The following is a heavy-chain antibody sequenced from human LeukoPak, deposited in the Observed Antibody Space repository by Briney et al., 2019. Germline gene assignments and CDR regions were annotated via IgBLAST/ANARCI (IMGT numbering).Heavy chain of an antibody. V-gene: IGHV1-69*04. CDR3: ARDRVGGYGPLDY. Sequence: GXQAPGXXXXXMGRIIPILGIANYAQKFQGRVTITADKSTSTAYMELSSLRSEDTAVYYCARDRVGGYGPLDYWGQGTLVTVSS. CDR2: IIPILGIA. D-gene: IGHD5-12*01. J-gene: IGHJ4*02.